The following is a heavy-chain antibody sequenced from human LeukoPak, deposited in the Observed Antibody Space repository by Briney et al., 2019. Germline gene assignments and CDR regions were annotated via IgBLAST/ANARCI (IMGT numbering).Heavy chain of an antibody. CDR3: ARDPDGYSSSSDNY. CDR1: GFTVSSNY. J-gene: IGHJ4*02. V-gene: IGHV3-66*01. CDR2: IYSGGST. D-gene: IGHD6-6*01. Sequence: GGSLRLSCAASGFTVSSNYMSCVRQAPGKGLEWVSVIYSGGSTYYADSVKGRFTISRDNSKNTLYLQMNSLRAEDTAVYYCARDPDGYSSSSDNYWGQGTLVTVSS.